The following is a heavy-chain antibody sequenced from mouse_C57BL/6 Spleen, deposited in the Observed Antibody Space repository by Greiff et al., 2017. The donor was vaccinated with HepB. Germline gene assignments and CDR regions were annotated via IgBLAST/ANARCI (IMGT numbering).Heavy chain of an antibody. Sequence: VQLQQPGAELVMPGASVKLSCKASGYTFTSYWMHWVKQRPGQGLEWIGEIDPSDSYTNYNQKFKGKSTLTVDKSSSTAYMQLSSLTSEDSAVYYGAGYGSSYRYFDVWGTGTTVTVSS. CDR1: GYTFTSYW. CDR3: AGYGSSYRYFDV. CDR2: IDPSDSYT. V-gene: IGHV1-69*01. D-gene: IGHD1-1*01. J-gene: IGHJ1*03.